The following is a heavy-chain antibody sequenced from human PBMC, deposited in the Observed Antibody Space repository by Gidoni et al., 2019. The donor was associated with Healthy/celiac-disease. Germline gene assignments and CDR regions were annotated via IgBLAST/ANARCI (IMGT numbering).Heavy chain of an antibody. Sequence: QVQLQESGPGLVKPSETLSLTCTVSGGSISSYYWRWIRQPPGKGLEWIGYIYYSGSTNYNPSLKSRVTISVDTSKNQFSLKLSSVTAADPAVYYCARGAGYDILTGYYKGGYFDYWGQGTLVTVSS. CDR2: IYYSGST. J-gene: IGHJ4*02. CDR1: GGSISSYY. D-gene: IGHD3-9*01. V-gene: IGHV4-59*01. CDR3: ARGAGYDILTGYYKGGYFDY.